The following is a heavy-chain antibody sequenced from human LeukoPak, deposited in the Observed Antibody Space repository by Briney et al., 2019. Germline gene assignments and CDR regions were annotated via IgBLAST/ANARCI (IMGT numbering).Heavy chain of an antibody. Sequence: SGTLSLTCAVYGGSFSGYYWSWIRQPPGKGLEWIGEINHSGSTNYNPSLKSRVTISVDTSKNQFSLKLSSVTAADTAVYYCARVSGYSFGYWGQGTLVTVSS. J-gene: IGHJ4*02. V-gene: IGHV4-34*01. CDR3: ARVSGYSFGY. D-gene: IGHD5-18*01. CDR1: GGSFSGYY. CDR2: INHSGST.